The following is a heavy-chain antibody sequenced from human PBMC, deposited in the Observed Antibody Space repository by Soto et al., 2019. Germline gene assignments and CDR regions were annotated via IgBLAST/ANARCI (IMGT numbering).Heavy chain of an antibody. D-gene: IGHD2-2*01. V-gene: IGHV3-21*01. Sequence: GGSLRLSCAASGFTFSSYSMNWVRQAPGKGLEWVSSISSSSSYIYYADSVKGRFTISRDNAKNSLYLQMNSLRAEDTAVYYCARASTDPSTATNYFDYWGQGTLVTVSS. CDR1: GFTFSSYS. J-gene: IGHJ4*02. CDR3: ARASTDPSTATNYFDY. CDR2: ISSSSSYI.